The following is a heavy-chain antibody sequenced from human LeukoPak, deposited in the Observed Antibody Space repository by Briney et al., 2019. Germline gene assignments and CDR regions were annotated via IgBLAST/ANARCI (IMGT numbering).Heavy chain of an antibody. CDR2: ISPTNGNT. Sequence: GASGKVSCKASGYTFTSDGISWVRQGPGQGLEWMGWISPTNGNTNYAQKLQGRVTMTTDTSTSTAYMELRSLRSDDTAVYYCARHLDPTDAFDFWGQGTMVTVSS. V-gene: IGHV1-18*01. D-gene: IGHD2-2*03. J-gene: IGHJ3*01. CDR1: GYTFTSDG. CDR3: ARHLDPTDAFDF.